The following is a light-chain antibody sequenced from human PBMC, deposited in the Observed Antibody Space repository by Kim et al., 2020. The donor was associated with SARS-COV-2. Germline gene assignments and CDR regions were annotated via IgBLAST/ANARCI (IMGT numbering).Light chain of an antibody. J-gene: IGKJ4*01. CDR2: GAS. Sequence: EIVLTQSPGTLSLSPGERAALSCRASQSVSSSYLAWYQQKPGQAPRLLIYGASSRAAGIPDRFSGSGSGTDFTLTVSRLEPEDLAVYYCQQYASSPLTFGGGTKVDIK. V-gene: IGKV3-20*01. CDR1: QSVSSSY. CDR3: QQYASSPLT.